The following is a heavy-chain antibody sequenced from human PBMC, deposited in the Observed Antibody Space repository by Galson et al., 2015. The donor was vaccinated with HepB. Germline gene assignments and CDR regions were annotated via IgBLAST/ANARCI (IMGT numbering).Heavy chain of an antibody. V-gene: IGHV3-23*01. CDR3: AKGRPFFVVVVAGPFDP. CDR1: GFTFSSYA. D-gene: IGHD2-15*01. Sequence: SLRLSCAASGFTFSSYAMSWVRQAPGKGLEWVSAISGSGGSTYYADSVKGRFTISRDNSKNTLYLQMNSLRAEDTAVYYCAKGRPFFVVVVAGPFDPWGQGTLVTVSS. CDR2: ISGSGGST. J-gene: IGHJ5*02.